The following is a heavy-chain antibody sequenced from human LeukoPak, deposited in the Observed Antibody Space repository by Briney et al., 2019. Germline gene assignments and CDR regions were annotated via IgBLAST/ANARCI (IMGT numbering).Heavy chain of an antibody. D-gene: IGHD6-19*01. CDR1: GGTFSSYA. CDR3: ARFAVHRRLAVVGQFGLDY. Sequence: SVKVSCKASGGTFSSYAISWVRQAPGQGLEWMGGIIPIFGTANYAQKFQGRVTITADKSTSTVYMELSSLRSEDTAVYYCARFAVHRRLAVVGQFGLDYWGQGTLVTVSS. J-gene: IGHJ4*02. V-gene: IGHV1-69*06. CDR2: IIPIFGTA.